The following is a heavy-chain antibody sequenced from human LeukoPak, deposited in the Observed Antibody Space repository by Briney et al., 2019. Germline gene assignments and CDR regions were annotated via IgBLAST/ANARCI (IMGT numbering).Heavy chain of an antibody. V-gene: IGHV3-71*01. Sequence: GGSLRLSCAASGFSFSDSYMSWIRQAPGKGLEWVGFIRSKDGTTEYAASVRGRFSISRDDSKRTAHLQMNSLRTEDTAVYYCNRWHIAGVSYSNVWGQGTLVTVSS. CDR2: IRSKDGTT. J-gene: IGHJ1*01. CDR1: GFSFSDSY. D-gene: IGHD2-15*01. CDR3: NRWHIAGVSYSNV.